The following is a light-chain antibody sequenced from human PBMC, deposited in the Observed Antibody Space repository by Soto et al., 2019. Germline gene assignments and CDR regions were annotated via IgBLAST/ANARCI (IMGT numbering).Light chain of an antibody. CDR3: QQYSTSPIT. V-gene: IGKV3-20*01. J-gene: IGKJ5*01. CDR1: QSVYSNQ. CDR2: GAS. Sequence: EIVLTQSPGTLSLSPGERGTLSCRASQSVYSNQLAWYQQKPGQAPRLLIHGASIRAAGIPDRFSGSGSGTDFTLTISRLEPEDFVVYYCQQYSTSPITFGQGTRLEMK.